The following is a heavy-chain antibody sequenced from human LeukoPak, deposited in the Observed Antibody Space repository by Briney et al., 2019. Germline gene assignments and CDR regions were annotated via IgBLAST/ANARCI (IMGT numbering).Heavy chain of an antibody. V-gene: IGHV5-51*01. CDR1: GYSFTSYW. J-gene: IGHJ3*02. D-gene: IGHD1-26*01. Sequence: GESLKISCKGSGYSFTSYWIGWVRQMPGKGLEWMGIIYPGDSDTRYSPSFQGQVTISADKSISTAYLQWSSLKASDTAMYYCARRGRTYSGSYSNDAFDIWGQGTMVTVSS. CDR3: ARRGRTYSGSYSNDAFDI. CDR2: IYPGDSDT.